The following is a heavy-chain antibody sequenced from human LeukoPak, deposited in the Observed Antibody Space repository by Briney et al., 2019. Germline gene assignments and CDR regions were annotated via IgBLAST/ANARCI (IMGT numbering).Heavy chain of an antibody. D-gene: IGHD4-17*01. CDR2: ISGSGGST. CDR1: GFTFSSNA. Sequence: GGSLRLSCVASGFTFSSNAIDWVRQAPGKGLEWVSAISGSGGSTYYADSVKGRFTISRDNSKNTLYLQMNSLRAEDTAVYYCAISYGDNDAFDIWGQGTMVTVSS. CDR3: AISYGDNDAFDI. J-gene: IGHJ3*02. V-gene: IGHV3-23*01.